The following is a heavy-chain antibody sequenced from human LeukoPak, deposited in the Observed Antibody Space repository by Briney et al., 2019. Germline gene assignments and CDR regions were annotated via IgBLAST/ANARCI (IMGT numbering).Heavy chain of an antibody. V-gene: IGHV3-30*02. D-gene: IGHD6-19*01. CDR2: IRYDGSNK. J-gene: IGHJ4*02. Sequence: GGSLRLSCAASGFAASGFTFSTIGMHWVSQAPGKGLEWVAFIRYDGSNKYYADSVKGRFTISRDNSKNTLYLQMNSLRAEDTAVYYCAKDLNSGWYPFYFDYWGQGTLVTVSS. CDR1: GFTFSTIG. CDR3: AKDLNSGWYPFYFDY.